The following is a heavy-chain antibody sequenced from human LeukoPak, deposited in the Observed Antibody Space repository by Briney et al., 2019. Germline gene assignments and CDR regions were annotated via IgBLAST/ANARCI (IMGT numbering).Heavy chain of an antibody. CDR1: GFTFDDYG. Sequence: GGSLRLPCAASGFTFDDYGMSWVRQAPGKGLEWVSGLNWNGDSIGYADSVKGRFTISRDNAKNSLYLQMNSLRAEDTALYYCARDGRFYYGSGSDLDYWGQGTLVTVSS. V-gene: IGHV3-20*04. CDR2: LNWNGDSI. CDR3: ARDGRFYYGSGSDLDY. J-gene: IGHJ4*02. D-gene: IGHD3-10*01.